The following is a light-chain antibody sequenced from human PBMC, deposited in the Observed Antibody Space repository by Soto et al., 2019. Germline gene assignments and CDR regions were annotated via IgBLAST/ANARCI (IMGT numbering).Light chain of an antibody. Sequence: IVFTQSPGTLSLPQGERAALSCRASQSVSSKSLAWYQQKPGQAPRLLIYGASNRATGIPDRFSGSGSGTDFTLTISSLEPEDFAVYYCQQRSNWITFGQGTRLEIK. CDR2: GAS. CDR1: QSVSSKS. CDR3: QQRSNWIT. V-gene: IGKV3D-20*02. J-gene: IGKJ5*01.